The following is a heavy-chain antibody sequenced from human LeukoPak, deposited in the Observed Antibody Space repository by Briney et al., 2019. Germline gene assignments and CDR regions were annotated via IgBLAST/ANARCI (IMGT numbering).Heavy chain of an antibody. CDR2: TYYRSKWYR. CDR3: ARGPSHFQH. Sequence: SQTLSLTCAISGDSVPSTSAAWNWVRQSPSRGLEWLGRTYYRSKWYRYYAPSVKSRININPDTSKNQFSLQLNSVTPEDTAVYYCARGPSHFQHWGQGTLVTVSS. CDR1: GDSVPSTSAA. J-gene: IGHJ1*01. V-gene: IGHV6-1*01.